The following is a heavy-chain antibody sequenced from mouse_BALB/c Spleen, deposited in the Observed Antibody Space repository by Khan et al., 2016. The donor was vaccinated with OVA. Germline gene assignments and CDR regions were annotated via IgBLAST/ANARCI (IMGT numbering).Heavy chain of an antibody. CDR3: ARPYYGSAWFAY. J-gene: IGHJ3*01. CDR2: IWAGGST. Sequence: VQLQESGPGLVAPSQSLSITCTVSGFSLTNYGVHWVRQPPSAGLEWLGVIWAGGSTNYNSALMSRLSISKDNSKSQVFLKMNSLQTNDTARYYCARPYYGSAWFAYRGQGTLVTVSA. V-gene: IGHV2-9*02. CDR1: GFSLTNYG. D-gene: IGHD1-1*01.